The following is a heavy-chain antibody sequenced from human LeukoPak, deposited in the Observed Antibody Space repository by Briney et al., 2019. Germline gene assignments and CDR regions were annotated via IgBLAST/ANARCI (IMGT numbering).Heavy chain of an antibody. J-gene: IGHJ4*02. Sequence: SVKVSCKASGGTFSSYAISWVRQAPGQGLEWMGRIIPILGIANYAQKFQGRVTITADKSTSTAYMELSSLRSGDTAVYYCAREPSMVRGVDIDYWGQGTLVTVSS. V-gene: IGHV1-69*04. CDR3: AREPSMVRGVDIDY. D-gene: IGHD3-10*01. CDR1: GGTFSSYA. CDR2: IIPILGIA.